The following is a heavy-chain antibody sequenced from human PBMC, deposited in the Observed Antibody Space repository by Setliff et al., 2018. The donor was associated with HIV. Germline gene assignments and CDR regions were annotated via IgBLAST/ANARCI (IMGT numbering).Heavy chain of an antibody. CDR2: IYYRGST. D-gene: IGHD2-8*02. J-gene: IGHJ6*03. Sequence: SETLSLTCTVSGGSISSSSYYWGWIRQPPGKGLQWIGSIYYRGSTYYNPSLKSRVTISVDTSKNQFSLKVSSVTAADTAVYYCARVSITYWYSIPRDYYYYMDVWGEGTTVTVSS. CDR3: ARVSITYWYSIPRDYYYYMDV. V-gene: IGHV4-39*07. CDR1: GGSISSSSYY.